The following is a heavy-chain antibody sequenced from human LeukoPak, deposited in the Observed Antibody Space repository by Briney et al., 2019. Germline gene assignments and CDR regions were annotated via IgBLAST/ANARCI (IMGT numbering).Heavy chain of an antibody. D-gene: IGHD6-19*01. Sequence: ASVKVSCKASGGTFSSYAISWVRQAPGQGLEWMGRIIPILGIANYAQKFQGRVTITADKSTSTAYMELSSLRSEDTAVYYCAKDRGSASGWYHFDYWGQGTLVTVSS. V-gene: IGHV1-69*04. CDR3: AKDRGSASGWYHFDY. J-gene: IGHJ4*02. CDR2: IIPILGIA. CDR1: GGTFSSYA.